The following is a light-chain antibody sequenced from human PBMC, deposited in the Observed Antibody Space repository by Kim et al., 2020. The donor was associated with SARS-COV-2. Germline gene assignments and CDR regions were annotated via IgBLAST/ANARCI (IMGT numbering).Light chain of an antibody. J-gene: IGLJ2*01. V-gene: IGLV2-14*03. CDR2: DVN. Sequence: GPSITISCTGTSSDVGGYNYVTWYQQHPGKVPKLMIFDVNNRPSGVSNRFSGSKSGNTASLTISGLQAEDEADYYCSSYTSSHTVVFGGGTQLTVL. CDR1: SSDVGGYNY. CDR3: SSYTSSHTVV.